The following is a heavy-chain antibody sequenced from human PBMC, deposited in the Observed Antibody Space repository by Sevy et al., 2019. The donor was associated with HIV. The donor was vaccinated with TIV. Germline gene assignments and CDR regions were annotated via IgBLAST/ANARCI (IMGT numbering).Heavy chain of an antibody. Sequence: GGSLRLSCTAPGFTVSSNYMSWVRQAPGKGLEWLSVIYSSGSTYYADYVKGRFSISRDNSKNTMYLQMNSLRVEDTALYYCARERTHSGERLFDFWGQGTMVTVSS. CDR3: ARERTHSGERLFDF. V-gene: IGHV3-66*01. J-gene: IGHJ3*01. CDR1: GFTVSSNY. D-gene: IGHD3-10*01. CDR2: IYSSGST.